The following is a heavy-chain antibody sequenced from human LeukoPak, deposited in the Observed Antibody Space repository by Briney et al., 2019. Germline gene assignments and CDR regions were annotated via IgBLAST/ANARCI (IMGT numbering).Heavy chain of an antibody. D-gene: IGHD6-19*01. CDR1: GYXFTSYW. CDR2: IYPGDSDT. J-gene: IGHJ3*02. CDR3: ATRNSSGWYDAFHI. V-gene: IGHV5-51*01. Sequence: GESLKISCQGSGYXFTSYWISWVRQMPGKGLEWVGIIYPGDSDTRYSPSFQGQVTISVDKSISTAYLQWSSLKASDTAMYYCATRNSSGWYDAFHIWGQGTMVTVSS.